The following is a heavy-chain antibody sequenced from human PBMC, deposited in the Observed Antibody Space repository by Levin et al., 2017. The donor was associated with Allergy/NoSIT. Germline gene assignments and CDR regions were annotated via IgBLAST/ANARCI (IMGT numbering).Heavy chain of an antibody. J-gene: IGHJ6*02. CDR1: FFPFLSSS. Sequence: PGFSLLLSFSSSFFPFLSSSLLFFLPSPFPFLSFFPSILFLGCNTYYADSVKGRFTISRDNSKNTLYLQMDSLRADDTAVYYCANSPAEAAATLYYGMDVWGQGTTVTVSS. V-gene: IGHV3-23*01. CDR3: ANSPAEAAATLYYGMDV. D-gene: IGHD6-13*01. CDR2: ILFLGCNT.